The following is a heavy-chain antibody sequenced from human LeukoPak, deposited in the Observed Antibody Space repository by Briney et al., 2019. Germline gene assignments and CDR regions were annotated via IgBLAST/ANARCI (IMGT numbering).Heavy chain of an antibody. CDR2: IYYSGTT. CDR1: AFSISSSYYY. CDR3: ARHSLYYDFSLFDY. D-gene: IGHD3-3*01. Sequence: SETLSLTCSVSAFSISSSYYYWGWIRQPPGKGLEWIGSIYYSGTTYYNPSLKSRVTISVDTSMNQFSLKMSYVTAADTAVYYCARHSLYYDFSLFDYWGLGTLVTVSS. V-gene: IGHV4-39*01. J-gene: IGHJ4*02.